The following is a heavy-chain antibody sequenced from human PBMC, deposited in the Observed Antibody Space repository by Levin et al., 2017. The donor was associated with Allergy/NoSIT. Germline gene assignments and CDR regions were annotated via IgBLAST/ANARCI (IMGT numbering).Heavy chain of an antibody. V-gene: IGHV4-31*03. J-gene: IGHJ4*02. CDR1: GGSISSGGYY. CDR3: ARAITMVRGVIYFDY. Sequence: SETLSLTCTVSGGSISSGGYYWSWIRQHPGTGLEWIGYIYYSGSTYYNPSLKSRVTISVDTSKNQFSLKLSSVTAADTAVYYCARAITMVRGVIYFDYWGQGTLVTVSS. D-gene: IGHD3-10*01. CDR2: IYYSGST.